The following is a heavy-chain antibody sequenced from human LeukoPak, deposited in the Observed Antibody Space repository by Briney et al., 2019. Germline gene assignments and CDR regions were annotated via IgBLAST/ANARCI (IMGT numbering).Heavy chain of an antibody. Sequence: GASVKVSCKASGYTFTSYGISWVRQAPGQGLEWMGWISAYNGNTNYAQKLQGRVTMTTDTSTSTAYMELRSLRSDDTAVYYCARYYDSSGYPGYWYFDLWGRGTLATVSS. CDR1: GYTFTSYG. D-gene: IGHD3-22*01. J-gene: IGHJ2*01. CDR2: ISAYNGNT. CDR3: ARYYDSSGYPGYWYFDL. V-gene: IGHV1-18*01.